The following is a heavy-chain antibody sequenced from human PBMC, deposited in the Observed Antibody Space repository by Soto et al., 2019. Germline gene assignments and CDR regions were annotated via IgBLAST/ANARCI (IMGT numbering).Heavy chain of an antibody. V-gene: IGHV4-34*01. Sequence: SETQSLTSAVYGGSISGYYLSWLRPHQGKGLEWIGEINHSGSTNYNPSLKSRVTISVDTSKNQFSLKLSSVTAADTAVYYCARRGPMKVTTNPYYYYYMDVWGKGTTVTVSS. J-gene: IGHJ6*03. CDR2: INHSGST. CDR1: GGSISGYY. D-gene: IGHD4-17*01. CDR3: ARRGPMKVTTNPYYYYYMDV.